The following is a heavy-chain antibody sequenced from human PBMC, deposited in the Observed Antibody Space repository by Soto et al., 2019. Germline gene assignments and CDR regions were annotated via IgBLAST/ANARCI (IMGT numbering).Heavy chain of an antibody. V-gene: IGHV1-69*13. D-gene: IGHD6-6*01. CDR3: ASDSSSSGTVDY. Sequence: GASVKVSCKASGGTFSSYAISWVRQAPGQGLEWMGGIIPIFGTANYAQKFQGRATITADESTSTAYMELSSLRSEDTAVYYCASDSSSSGTVDYWGQGTLVTVSS. CDR2: IIPIFGTA. CDR1: GGTFSSYA. J-gene: IGHJ4*02.